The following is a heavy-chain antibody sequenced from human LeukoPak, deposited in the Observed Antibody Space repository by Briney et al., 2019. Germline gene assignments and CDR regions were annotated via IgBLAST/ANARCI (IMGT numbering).Heavy chain of an antibody. CDR2: INPNSGGT. Sequence: GASVKVSCKASGYTFTGYYMHWVRQAPGQGLEWMGWINPNSGGTNYAQKFQGRVTMTRDTSISTAYMELSRLRSDDTAVYYCARTQDYGGNLDWFDPWGQGTLVTVSS. D-gene: IGHD4-23*01. J-gene: IGHJ5*02. CDR3: ARTQDYGGNLDWFDP. V-gene: IGHV1-2*02. CDR1: GYTFTGYY.